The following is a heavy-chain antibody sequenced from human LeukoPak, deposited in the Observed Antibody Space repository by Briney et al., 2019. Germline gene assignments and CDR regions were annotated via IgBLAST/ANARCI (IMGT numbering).Heavy chain of an antibody. J-gene: IGHJ4*02. CDR3: ANGGGSNRKTTVTEDY. CDR1: GFTFSNYD. CDR2: IGATFNT. D-gene: IGHD4-17*01. Sequence: GGSLRLSCAASGFTFSNYDMHWVRQPAGNGLEWVSSIGATFNTHYPGSVKGRFTISRENAKNSLYLQMNSLRAEDTAVYYCANGGGSNRKTTVTEDYWGQGTLVTVSS. V-gene: IGHV3-13*01.